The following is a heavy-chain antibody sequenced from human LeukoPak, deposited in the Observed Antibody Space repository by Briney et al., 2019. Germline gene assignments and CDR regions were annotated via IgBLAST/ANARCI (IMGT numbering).Heavy chain of an antibody. V-gene: IGHV3-23*01. D-gene: IGHD3-3*01. CDR3: ARDSTPLRFLEWLSYYYYGMDV. Sequence: GGSLRLSCAASGFSFSTYSFSWVRQAPGKGLEWVSGISASGGDTFYADSVKGRFTISRDNSKNTLYLQMNSLRAEDTAVYYCARDSTPLRFLEWLSYYYYGMDVWGQGTTVTVSS. J-gene: IGHJ6*02. CDR1: GFSFSTYS. CDR2: ISASGGDT.